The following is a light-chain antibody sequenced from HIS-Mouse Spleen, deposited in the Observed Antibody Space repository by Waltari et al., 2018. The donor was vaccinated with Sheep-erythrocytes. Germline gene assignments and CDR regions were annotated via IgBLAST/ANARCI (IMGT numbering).Light chain of an antibody. CDR3: CSYAGSYNYV. Sequence: QSALTQPRSVSGSPGQSVTISCTGTSRAVGGYNYVPWYQQHPGKAPKLMIYDVSKRPSGVPDRFSGSKSGNTASLTISGLQAEDEADYYCCSYAGSYNYVFGTGTKVTVL. CDR2: DVS. CDR1: SRAVGGYNY. V-gene: IGLV2-11*01. J-gene: IGLJ1*01.